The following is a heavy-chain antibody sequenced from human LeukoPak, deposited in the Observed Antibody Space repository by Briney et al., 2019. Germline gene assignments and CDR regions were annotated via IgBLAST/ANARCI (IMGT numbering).Heavy chain of an antibody. J-gene: IGHJ5*02. V-gene: IGHV1-2*02. CDR3: ARDRYCSGGSCYRWFDP. D-gene: IGHD2-15*01. CDR1: GYTFTAYY. Sequence: ASVKVSCKASGYTFTAYYMHWVRQAPGQGLEWMGWINPNSGGTNYAQEFQGRVTMTRDTSISTAYMELSRLTSDDTAVYYCARDRYCSGGSCYRWFDPWGQGTLVTVSS. CDR2: INPNSGGT.